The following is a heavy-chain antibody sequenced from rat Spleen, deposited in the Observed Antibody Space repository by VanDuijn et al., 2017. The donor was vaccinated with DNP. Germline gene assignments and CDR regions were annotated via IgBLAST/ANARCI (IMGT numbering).Heavy chain of an antibody. CDR1: GFTFSDYY. Sequence: EVQLVESGGDLVQPGRSLKLFCAASGFTFSDYYMAWIRQAPGKGLEWVASINPDGGSTYYPDSVKGRFTISRDNAENTVYLQMNSLRSEDTATYYCAKVRTTGIPGFAYWGQGTLVTVSS. CDR2: INPDGGST. J-gene: IGHJ3*01. CDR3: AKVRTTGIPGFAY. V-gene: IGHV5-58*01. D-gene: IGHD1-9*01.